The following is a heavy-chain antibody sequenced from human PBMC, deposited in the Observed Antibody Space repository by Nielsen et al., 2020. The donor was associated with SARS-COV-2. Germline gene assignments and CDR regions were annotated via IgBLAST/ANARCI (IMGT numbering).Heavy chain of an antibody. CDR1: GFTFSSYS. CDR3: ASDSSEPVTPFAY. V-gene: IGHV3-21*01. CDR2: ISSSSSYI. Sequence: GGSLRLSCAASGFTFSSYSMNWVRQAPGKGLEWVSSISSSSSYIYYADSVKGRFTISRDNAKNSLYLQMNSLRAEDTAVYYCASDSSEPVTPFAYWGQGTLVTVSS. D-gene: IGHD4-23*01. J-gene: IGHJ4*02.